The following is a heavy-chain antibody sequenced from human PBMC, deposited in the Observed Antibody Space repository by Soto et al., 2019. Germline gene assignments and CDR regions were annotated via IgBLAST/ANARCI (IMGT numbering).Heavy chain of an antibody. CDR1: GGSISSSNW. Sequence: SETLSLTCAVSGGSISSSNWWSWVRQPPGKGLEWIGEIYHSGSTNYNPSLESRVTISVDKSKNQFSLKLSSVTAADTAVYYCARGVVPAARGHWFDPWGQGTLVTVSS. D-gene: IGHD2-2*01. CDR2: IYHSGST. J-gene: IGHJ5*02. V-gene: IGHV4-4*02. CDR3: ARGVVPAARGHWFDP.